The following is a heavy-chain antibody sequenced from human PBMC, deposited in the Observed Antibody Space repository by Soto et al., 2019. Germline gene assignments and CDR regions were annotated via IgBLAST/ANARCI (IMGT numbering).Heavy chain of an antibody. CDR2: VIPIPGTA. V-gene: IGHV1-69*19. CDR1: GGTFSSYA. Sequence: QVQLVQSGAEVKKPGSSVKVSCKASGGTFSSYAISWVRQAPGQALEWMGGVIPIPGTANYAQKFQGRVTITADESTSTAYMELSSLRSEDTALYYCARSQGSSTSLEIYSYCYYGMDVWGQGTTVTVS. CDR3: ARSQGSSTSLEIYSYCYYGMDV. D-gene: IGHD2-2*01. J-gene: IGHJ6*02.